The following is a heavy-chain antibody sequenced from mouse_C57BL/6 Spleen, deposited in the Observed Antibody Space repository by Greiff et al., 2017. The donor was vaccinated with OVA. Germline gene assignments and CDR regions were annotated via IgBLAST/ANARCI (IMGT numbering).Heavy chain of an antibody. D-gene: IGHD3-2*02. Sequence: VKVVESGPGLVAPSQSLSITCTVSGFSLTSYAISWVRQPPGKGLEWLGVIWPGGGTNYNSAIKSGLSISKDNSKSQVFLKMNSLQTDDTARYDGARNWAQTTWDDMDYWGQGTSVTVSS. CDR2: IWPGGGT. CDR1: GFSLTSYA. J-gene: IGHJ4*01. V-gene: IGHV2-9-1*01. CDR3: ARNWAQTTWDDMDY.